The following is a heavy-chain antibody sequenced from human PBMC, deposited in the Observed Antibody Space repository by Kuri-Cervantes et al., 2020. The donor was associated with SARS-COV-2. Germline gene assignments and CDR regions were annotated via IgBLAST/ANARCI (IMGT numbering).Heavy chain of an antibody. CDR2: ISHDGSKK. V-gene: IGHV3-30*18. Sequence: GESLKISCAASGFTFSSYGMHWVRQAPGKGLEWVAVISHDGSKKYYADSVKGRFTISRDNSKNTLYLQMNSLRPEDTAVYYGAKDRGGDFPFDSYYGVDVWGQGTTVTVSS. CDR1: GFTFSSYG. D-gene: IGHD3-10*01. J-gene: IGHJ6*02. CDR3: AKDRGGDFPFDSYYGVDV.